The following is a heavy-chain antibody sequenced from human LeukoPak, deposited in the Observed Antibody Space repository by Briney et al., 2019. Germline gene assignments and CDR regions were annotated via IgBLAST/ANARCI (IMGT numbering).Heavy chain of an antibody. D-gene: IGHD3-9*01. J-gene: IGHJ4*02. V-gene: IGHV3-23*01. CDR2: ITGSGGST. CDR3: AKWGDYDVLTGYYVSDY. Sequence: GGSLRLSCAASGFIFSNYAMSWVLQAPGKGLEWVSAITGSGGSTYYADSVKGRFTISRDNSKNTLYLQMNSLRAEDTAVYYCAKWGDYDVLTGYYVSDYWGQGTLVTVSS. CDR1: GFIFSNYA.